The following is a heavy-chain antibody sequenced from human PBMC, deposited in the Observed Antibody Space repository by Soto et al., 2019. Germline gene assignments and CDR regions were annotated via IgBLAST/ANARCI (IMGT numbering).Heavy chain of an antibody. CDR3: ARDGDVNTGFGKDY. Sequence: SLRLSCAASGFTFSSYGTHWVRQAPGKGLEWVAFIWNDRGNKFYAESVKGRFTISRDNSKNTLYLQMTSLSAEDTAMYYCARDGDVNTGFGKDYWGQGTLVTVSS. D-gene: IGHD3-16*01. V-gene: IGHV3-33*01. CDR2: IWNDRGNK. CDR1: GFTFSSYG. J-gene: IGHJ4*02.